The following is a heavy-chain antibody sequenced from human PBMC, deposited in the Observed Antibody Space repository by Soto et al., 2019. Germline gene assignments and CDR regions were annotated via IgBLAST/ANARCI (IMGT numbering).Heavy chain of an antibody. CDR1: GGSIRIYC. D-gene: IGHD3-22*01. CDR2: ICNSGTT. J-gene: IGHJ6*03. V-gene: IGHV4-59*03. CDR3: AVGGSIGVATRRLMDV. Sequence: SDTLSLTCTVSGGSIRIYCWTWIRQPPGEGLEWIGCICNSGTTNYNPSLKSRVATSIDTQKNQFSLQLSSVTVADTAFYYCAVGGSIGVATRRLMDVWRKGTTVTLSS.